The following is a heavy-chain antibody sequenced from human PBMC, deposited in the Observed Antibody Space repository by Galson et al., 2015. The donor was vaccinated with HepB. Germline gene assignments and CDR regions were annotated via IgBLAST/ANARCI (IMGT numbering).Heavy chain of an antibody. CDR1: GGSISNYY. Sequence: ETLSLTCTVSGGSISNYYWSWIRQPPGKGLEWIGYIYNSGSTNYNPSLKSRVTISVDTSKNQFSLKLSSVTAADTAVYYCARQGYCSSTSCYTPFDYWGQGTLVTVSS. D-gene: IGHD2-2*02. CDR3: ARQGYCSSTSCYTPFDY. CDR2: IYNSGST. V-gene: IGHV4-59*08. J-gene: IGHJ4*02.